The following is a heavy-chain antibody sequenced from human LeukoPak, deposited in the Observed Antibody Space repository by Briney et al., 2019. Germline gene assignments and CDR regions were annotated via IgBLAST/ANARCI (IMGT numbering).Heavy chain of an antibody. CDR3: ARAGGLEMSTIYPHYYYYYMDV. J-gene: IGHJ6*03. D-gene: IGHD5-24*01. CDR1: GGSISSYY. CDR2: VYYSGSN. V-gene: IGHV4-59*01. Sequence: PSETLSLTCTVSGGSISSYYWSWIRQPPGKGLEWIGYVYYSGSNYYNPSLKSRVTMSVDTSKNQFSLRLSSVTAADTAVYYCARAGGLEMSTIYPHYYYYYMDVWGKGTTVTVSS.